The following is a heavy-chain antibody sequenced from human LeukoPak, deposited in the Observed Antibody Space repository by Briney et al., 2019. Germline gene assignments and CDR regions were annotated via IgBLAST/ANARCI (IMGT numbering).Heavy chain of an antibody. CDR1: GGSISSYY. CDR3: TRDRRDGYNYVDY. J-gene: IGHJ4*02. Sequence: SETLSLTCTVSGGSISSYYWSWIRQPPGKGLEWIGYIYYSGSTDCNPSLKSRVTISVDTSKNQFSLKLNSVTAADTAVYYCTRDRRDGYNYVDYWGQGTLVTVSS. V-gene: IGHV4-59*01. CDR2: IYYSGST. D-gene: IGHD5-24*01.